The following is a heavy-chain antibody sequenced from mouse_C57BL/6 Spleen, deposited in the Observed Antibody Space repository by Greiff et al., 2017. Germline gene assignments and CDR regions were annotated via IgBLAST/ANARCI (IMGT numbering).Heavy chain of an antibody. CDR3: ARSTVVGDYAMDY. Sequence: VQLQESGAELARPGASVKLSCKASGYTFTSYGISWVKQRTGQGLEWIGEIYPRSGNTYYNEKFKGKATLTADKSSSTAYMELRSLTSEDSAVYFCARSTVVGDYAMDYWGQGTSVTVSS. V-gene: IGHV1-81*01. CDR2: IYPRSGNT. CDR1: GYTFTSYG. J-gene: IGHJ4*01. D-gene: IGHD1-1*01.